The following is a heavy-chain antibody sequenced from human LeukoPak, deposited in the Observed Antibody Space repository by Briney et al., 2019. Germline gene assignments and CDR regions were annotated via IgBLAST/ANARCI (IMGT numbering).Heavy chain of an antibody. D-gene: IGHD4-23*01. J-gene: IGHJ1*01. CDR3: ARSDFGGNSSPMF. CDR1: GYSFTDFY. CDR2: INPSGGTT. V-gene: IGHV1-46*01. Sequence: PWASVKVSCKASGYSFTDFYIHWMRQASGQGLEWMGIINPSGGTTKYEQKFQGRVTMTRDTSSSTVYMELSSLTVEDTAFYYCARSDFGGNSSPMFWGQGTLVTVSS.